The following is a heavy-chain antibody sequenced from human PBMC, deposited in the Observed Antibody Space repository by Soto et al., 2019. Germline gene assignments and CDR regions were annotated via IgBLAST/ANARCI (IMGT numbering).Heavy chain of an antibody. CDR2: VNSDGHDT. CDR1: GLISNRFS. D-gene: IGHD1-26*01. Sequence: ASGLISNRFSLHWVRQTPGKGLVWASRVNSDGHDTVYADSVKGRFTLSRDNAKNTVFLQMSSLRAEDTAVYYCTRGRENYSYFDYWGQGP. J-gene: IGHJ4*02. CDR3: TRGRENYSYFDY. V-gene: IGHV3-74*01.